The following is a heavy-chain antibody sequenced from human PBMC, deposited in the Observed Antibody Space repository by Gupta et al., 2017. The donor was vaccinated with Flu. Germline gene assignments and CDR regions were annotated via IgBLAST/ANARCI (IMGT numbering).Heavy chain of an antibody. D-gene: IGHD2-21*01. Sequence: QVQLVQSGAEVKKPGSSVTVSCKASGGTFGSYTISWVRQPPGQGLEWMGGIIPVLGTGKYAEQFQGRVSITGDKDTNTAYMQLSRLSAEETAIYYGARDDTFAVVGVKRGCDLWGQGARVTVSS. J-gene: IGHJ5*02. V-gene: IGHV1-69*08. CDR2: IIPVLGTG. CDR3: ARDDTFAVVGVKRGCDL. CDR1: GGTFGSYT.